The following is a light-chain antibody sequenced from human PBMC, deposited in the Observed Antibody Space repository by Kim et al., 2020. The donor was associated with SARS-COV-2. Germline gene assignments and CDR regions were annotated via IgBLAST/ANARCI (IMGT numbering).Light chain of an antibody. V-gene: IGLV1-44*01. CDR2: YDN. J-gene: IGLJ3*02. CDR3: ATLDDGLRGRM. CDR1: TSNIGRNN. Sequence: QSVLTQPPSTSGTPGQRVTISCSGSTSNIGRNNVNWYQQLPGTAPKLLIYYDNQRPSGVPDRFSGSKSGTSASLAISGLQAEDEADYYCATLDDGLRGRMFGGGTQLTVL.